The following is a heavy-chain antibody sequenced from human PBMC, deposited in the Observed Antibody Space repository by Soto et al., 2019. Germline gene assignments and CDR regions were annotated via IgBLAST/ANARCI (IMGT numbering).Heavy chain of an antibody. J-gene: IGHJ4*02. CDR3: ARAPGSSSRPLVFDY. V-gene: IGHV1-18*04. CDR1: GYTFTSYG. D-gene: IGHD6-6*01. CDR2: ISAYKGNT. Sequence: QVQLVQSGAEVKKPGASVKVSCKASGYTFTSYGISWVRQAPGQGLEWMGWISAYKGNTQYAQKVQGRVTMTTDTSTNTAYMELRSLRSDDTAVYYCARAPGSSSRPLVFDYWGQGTLVTVSA.